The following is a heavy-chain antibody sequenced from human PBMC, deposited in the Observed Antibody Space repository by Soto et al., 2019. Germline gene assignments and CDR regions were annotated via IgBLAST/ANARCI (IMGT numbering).Heavy chain of an antibody. Sequence: GGSLRLSCAASGFTFSSYIMNWVRQAPGKGLEWVSSISSSSSYIYYADSVKGRFTISRDNAKNSLYLQMNSLRAEDTAVYYCAREGHITIFGVVIVWGQGTLVTVSS. CDR1: GFTFSSYI. CDR3: AREGHITIFGVVIV. D-gene: IGHD3-3*01. J-gene: IGHJ4*02. V-gene: IGHV3-21*01. CDR2: ISSSSSYI.